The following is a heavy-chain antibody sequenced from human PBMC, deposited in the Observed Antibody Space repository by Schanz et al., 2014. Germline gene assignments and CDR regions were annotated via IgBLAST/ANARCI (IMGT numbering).Heavy chain of an antibody. CDR1: GFTASSHS. CDR2: ISSRSSHI. D-gene: IGHD3-10*01. J-gene: IGHJ5*02. Sequence: EVQLVESGGGLVKPGGSLRLSCGVSGFTASSHSMNWVCQAPGKGLEWVSSISSRSSHIYYADSVKGRFTISRDNAKNSLFLHMNSLRAEDTAVYYCVRDILHRVYDSGSPWGQGTLVTVSS. V-gene: IGHV3-21*02. CDR3: VRDILHRVYDSGSP.